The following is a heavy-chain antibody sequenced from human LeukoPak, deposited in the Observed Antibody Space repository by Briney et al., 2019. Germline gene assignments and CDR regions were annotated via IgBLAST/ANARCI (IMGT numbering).Heavy chain of an antibody. J-gene: IGHJ6*03. CDR3: AREILTNTTYYDFWSGWGGSTYYYYMDV. D-gene: IGHD3-3*01. Sequence: SETLSLTCTVSGGSISSGSYYWSWIRQPAGKGLEWIGRIYTSGSTNYNPSLKSRVTISVDTSKNQFSLKLSSVTAADTAVYYCAREILTNTTYYDFWSGWGGSTYYYYMDVWGKGTTVTVSS. CDR2: IYTSGST. V-gene: IGHV4-61*02. CDR1: GGSISSGSYY.